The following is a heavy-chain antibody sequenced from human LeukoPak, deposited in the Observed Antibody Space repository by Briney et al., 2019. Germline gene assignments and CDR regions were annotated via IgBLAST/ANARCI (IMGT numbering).Heavy chain of an antibody. Sequence: GGSLRLSCAASGFTFSNYEMHWVRQAPGKGLEWAALLSYDGNDNYYADSVKGRFTISRDNSKNTLYLQMTSLRAEDTAVYYCARVGCRTWCSNGLYFDYWGRGTLVTVSS. V-gene: IGHV3-30*01. CDR3: ARVGCRTWCSNGLYFDY. J-gene: IGHJ4*02. D-gene: IGHD4/OR15-4a*01. CDR1: GFTFSNYE. CDR2: LSYDGNDN.